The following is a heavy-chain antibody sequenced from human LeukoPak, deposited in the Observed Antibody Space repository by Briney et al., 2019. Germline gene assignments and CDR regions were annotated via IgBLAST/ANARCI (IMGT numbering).Heavy chain of an antibody. J-gene: IGHJ6*03. CDR2: IIPIFGTA. Sequence: SVKVSCKASGGTFSSYAISWVRQAPGQGLEWMGGIIPIFGTANYAQKFQGRVTITTDESTSTAYMELRSLRSEDTAVYYCATGYCSSTSCYTYYYYMDVWGKGTTVTVSS. V-gene: IGHV1-69*05. D-gene: IGHD2-2*02. CDR1: GGTFSSYA. CDR3: ATGYCSSTSCYTYYYYMDV.